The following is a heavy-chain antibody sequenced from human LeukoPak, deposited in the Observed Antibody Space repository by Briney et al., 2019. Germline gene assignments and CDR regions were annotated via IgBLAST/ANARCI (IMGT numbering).Heavy chain of an antibody. V-gene: IGHV4-31*03. J-gene: IGHJ6*02. D-gene: IGHD3-3*01. CDR2: IYYSGST. Sequence: PSQTLSLTCTVSGGSISSGGYYWSWIRQHPGKGLEWIGYIYYSGSTNYNPSLKSRVTISVGTSKNQFSLKLSSVTAADTAVYYCARDLRVVGPDYDFWSGYYKGYYYGMDVWGQGTTVTVSS. CDR3: ARDLRVVGPDYDFWSGYYKGYYYGMDV. CDR1: GGSISSGGYY.